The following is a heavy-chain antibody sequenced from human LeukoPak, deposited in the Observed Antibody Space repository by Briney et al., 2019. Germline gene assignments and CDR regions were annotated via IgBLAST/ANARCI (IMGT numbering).Heavy chain of an antibody. CDR2: ISYDGTDK. CDR3: ARDRSWLRDLDY. J-gene: IGHJ4*02. V-gene: IGHV3-30*03. D-gene: IGHD5-24*01. Sequence: GGSLRLSCAASGFTFSTFGIHWVRQAPGKGLEWVAVISYDGTDKYYADSVKGRFTISRDNSKNTLYLQMNSLRGEDTAVYFCARDRSWLRDLDYWGQGTLVTVSS. CDR1: GFTFSTFG.